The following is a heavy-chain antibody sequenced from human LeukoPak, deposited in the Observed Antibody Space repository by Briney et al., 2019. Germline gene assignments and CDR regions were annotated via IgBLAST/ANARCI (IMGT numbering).Heavy chain of an antibody. V-gene: IGHV1-2*02. CDR2: INPKSGGT. J-gene: IGHJ4*02. CDR3: ARGCGTSCVKEGLRLGD. CDR1: RYTFTDYL. Sequence: ASVKVSCQASRYTFTDYLIHWVGQAPGQGLECMGWINPKSGGTNYEQKVQGRVTMTRDTSISTAYMELSSLRSDDTAVYYCARGCGTSCVKEGLRLGDWGQGTLVTVSS. D-gene: IGHD2-2*01.